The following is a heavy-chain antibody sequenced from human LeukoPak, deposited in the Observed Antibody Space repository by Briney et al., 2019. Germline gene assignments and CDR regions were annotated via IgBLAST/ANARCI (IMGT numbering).Heavy chain of an antibody. Sequence: SSETLSLTCAVYGGSFSGYYWSWIRQPPGKGLEWIGYIYYSGSTYYNPSLKSRVTISVDTSKNQFSLKLSSVTAADTAVYYCARGRKSAAPYRLYNWFDPWGQGTLVTVSS. CDR2: IYYSGST. CDR3: ARGRKSAAPYRLYNWFDP. V-gene: IGHV4-34*09. D-gene: IGHD6-6*01. J-gene: IGHJ5*02. CDR1: GGSFSGYY.